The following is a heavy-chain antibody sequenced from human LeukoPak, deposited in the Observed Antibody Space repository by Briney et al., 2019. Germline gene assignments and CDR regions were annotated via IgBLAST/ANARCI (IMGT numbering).Heavy chain of an antibody. Sequence: PGGSLRLSCAASGFTFDDYAMHWVRQAPGKRLEWVSLISGDGGSTYCADSVKGRFTISRDNSKDSLYLQMNSLRTKDTALYYCAKSPGLSGYDPIDYWGQGTLVTVSS. CDR2: ISGDGGST. J-gene: IGHJ4*02. CDR1: GFTFDDYA. V-gene: IGHV3-43*02. D-gene: IGHD5-12*01. CDR3: AKSPGLSGYDPIDY.